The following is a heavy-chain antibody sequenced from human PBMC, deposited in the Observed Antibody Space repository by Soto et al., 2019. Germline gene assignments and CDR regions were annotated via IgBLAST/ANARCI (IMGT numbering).Heavy chain of an antibody. CDR2: IYYSGST. D-gene: IGHD5-12*01. J-gene: IGHJ4*02. Sequence: QVQLQESGPGLVKPSQTLSLTCTVSGGSISGGDYYWSWIRQPPGKGLEWIGYIYYSGSTYYNPSLKSRVTISVDTSKNQFSLKLSSVTAADTAVYYCARAVEMATSLAYYFDYWGQGTLVTVSS. CDR3: ARAVEMATSLAYYFDY. V-gene: IGHV4-30-4*01. CDR1: GGSISGGDYY.